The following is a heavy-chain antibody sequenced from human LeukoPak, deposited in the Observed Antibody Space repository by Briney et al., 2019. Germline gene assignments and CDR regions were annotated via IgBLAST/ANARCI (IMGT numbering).Heavy chain of an antibody. D-gene: IGHD1-26*01. CDR1: GYTFTSYG. Sequence: EASVKVSCKASGYTFTSYGISWVRQAPGQGLEWMGWISAYNGNTNYAQKFQGRVTITADESTSTAYMELSSLRSEDTAVYYCARFNSGSYQHYFDYWGQGTLVTVSS. CDR2: ISAYNGNT. CDR3: ARFNSGSYQHYFDY. V-gene: IGHV1-18*01. J-gene: IGHJ4*02.